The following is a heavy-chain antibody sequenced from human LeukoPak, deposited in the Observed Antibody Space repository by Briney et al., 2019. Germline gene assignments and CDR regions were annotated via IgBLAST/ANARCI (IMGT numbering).Heavy chain of an antibody. Sequence: GGSLRLSCAASGFTFSSYAMSWVRQAPGKGLEWVANIKQDGSEKYYVDSVKGRFTISRDNAKNSLYLQMNSLRAEDTAMYYCARAGSYYAFAIWGQGIMVTVSS. CDR2: IKQDGSEK. CDR1: GFTFSSYA. D-gene: IGHD1-26*01. V-gene: IGHV3-7*04. J-gene: IGHJ3*02. CDR3: ARAGSYYAFAI.